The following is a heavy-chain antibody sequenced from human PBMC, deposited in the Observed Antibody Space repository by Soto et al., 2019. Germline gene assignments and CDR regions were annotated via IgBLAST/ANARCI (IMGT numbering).Heavy chain of an antibody. J-gene: IGHJ6*02. CDR2: SRNEASSYTT. Sequence: EVQLVESGGGLAQPGGSLRLSCAVSGFRFRDFFMDWVRQTPGKGLEWVGRSRNEASSYTTDYAASVQGRFIISRQDSQNSLILQMNSLKIEDTAIYYCAVTYYGLDVLGHGTTVTASS. D-gene: IGHD4-4*01. CDR1: GFRFRDFF. V-gene: IGHV3-72*01. CDR3: AVTYYGLDV.